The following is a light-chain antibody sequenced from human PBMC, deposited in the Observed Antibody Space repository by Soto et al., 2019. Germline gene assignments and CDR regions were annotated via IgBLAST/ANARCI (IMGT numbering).Light chain of an antibody. Sequence: QLVLTQPPSASGTPGQRVTISCSGSISNLGSNFVFWYQQLPGAAPKLLISRNDQRPSGVPDRFSGSKSGTSASLAIGGLRSEDEADYHCAAWDDSLSGVVFGGGTKLTVL. V-gene: IGLV1-47*01. CDR1: ISNLGSNF. J-gene: IGLJ3*02. CDR3: AAWDDSLSGVV. CDR2: RND.